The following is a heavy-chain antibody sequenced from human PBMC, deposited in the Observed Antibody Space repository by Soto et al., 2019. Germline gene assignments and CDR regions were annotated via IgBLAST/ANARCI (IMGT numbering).Heavy chain of an antibody. J-gene: IGHJ5*02. V-gene: IGHV4-34*01. CDR2: INHSGST. CDR3: ARGPYYYGSGSHNWFDP. CDR1: GGSFSCYY. D-gene: IGHD3-10*01. Sequence: SETLSLTCAVYGGSFSCYYWSWIRQPPGKGLEWIGEINHSGSTNYNPSLKSRVTISVDTSKNQFSLKLSSVTAADTAVYYCARGPYYYGSGSHNWFDPWGQGTLVTVSS.